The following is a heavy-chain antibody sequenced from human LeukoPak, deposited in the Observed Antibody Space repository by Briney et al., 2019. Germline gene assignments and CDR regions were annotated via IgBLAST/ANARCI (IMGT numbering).Heavy chain of an antibody. CDR1: GFTFSSYD. V-gene: IGHV3-23*01. Sequence: PGGSLRLSCAASGFTFSSYDMSWVRQAPGKGLEWVSAISGSGGSTYYADSVKGRFTISRDNSKNTLYLQMNSLRAEDTAVYYCAQRFLEPLDYWGQGTLVTVSS. D-gene: IGHD3-3*01. J-gene: IGHJ4*02. CDR2: ISGSGGST. CDR3: AQRFLEPLDY.